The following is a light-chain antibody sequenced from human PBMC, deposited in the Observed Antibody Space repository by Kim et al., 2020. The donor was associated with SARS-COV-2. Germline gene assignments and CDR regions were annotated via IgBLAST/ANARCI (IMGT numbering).Light chain of an antibody. CDR1: QSVLYNSNNKNY. V-gene: IGKV4-1*01. Sequence: DIVMTQSPDSLAVSLGERATINCKSSQSVLYNSNNKNYLAWYQQKSGQPPKVLIYWASTRGSGVPDRFSGSGSETDFTLTISSLQAEDVAVYYCQQYYSTPLTFGGGTKVDIK. CDR3: QQYYSTPLT. CDR2: WAS. J-gene: IGKJ4*01.